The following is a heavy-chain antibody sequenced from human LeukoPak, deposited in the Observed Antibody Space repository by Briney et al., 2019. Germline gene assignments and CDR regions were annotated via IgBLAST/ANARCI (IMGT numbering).Heavy chain of an antibody. V-gene: IGHV3-23*01. Sequence: GGSLRLSCAASGFTFSSCAMSWVRQAPEKGLEWVSSISGSGGSTYYADSVKGRFTISRDNSKNTLYLQMNSLRAEDTAVYYCAKGDDYDILTGYSNLDYWGQGTLVTVSS. CDR2: ISGSGGST. J-gene: IGHJ4*02. CDR1: GFTFSSCA. D-gene: IGHD3-9*01. CDR3: AKGDDYDILTGYSNLDY.